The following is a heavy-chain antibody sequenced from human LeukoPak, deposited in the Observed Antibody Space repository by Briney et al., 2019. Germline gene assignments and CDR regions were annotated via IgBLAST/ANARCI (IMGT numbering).Heavy chain of an antibody. D-gene: IGHD3-10*02. CDR3: ARVPRLLNVRGVPIDY. CDR2: MNPNSGNT. V-gene: IGHV1-8*01. CDR1: GYTFTSYD. Sequence: APVKVSCKASGYTFTSYDINWVRQATGQGPEWMGWMNPNSGNTGYAQKFQGRVTMTRNTSISTAYMELSSLRSEDTAVYYCARVPRLLNVRGVPIDYWGQGTLVTVSS. J-gene: IGHJ4*02.